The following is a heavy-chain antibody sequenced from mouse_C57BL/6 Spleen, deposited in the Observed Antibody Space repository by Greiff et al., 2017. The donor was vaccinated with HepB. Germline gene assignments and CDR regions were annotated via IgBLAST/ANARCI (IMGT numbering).Heavy chain of an antibody. D-gene: IGHD2-1*01. CDR3: AIIYYGNYIYFDY. J-gene: IGHJ2*01. CDR1: GFSFTSYG. V-gene: IGHV2-2*01. CDR2: IWSGGST. Sequence: VQLQQSGPGLVQPSQSLSITCTVSGFSFTSYGVHWVRQSPGKGLEWLGVIWSGGSTDYNAAFISRLSISKDNSKSQVFFKMNSLQADDTAIYYCAIIYYGNYIYFDYWGQGTTLTVSS.